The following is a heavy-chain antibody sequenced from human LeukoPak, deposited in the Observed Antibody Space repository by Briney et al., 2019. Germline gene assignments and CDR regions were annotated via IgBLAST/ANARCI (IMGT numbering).Heavy chain of an antibody. J-gene: IGHJ4*02. CDR2: ISSSGSTI. D-gene: IGHD1-26*01. Sequence: PGGSLRLSCAASGFTFSSYEMNWVRQAPGKGLEWVSYISSSGSTIYYADSVKGRFTISRDNAKNSLYLQMNSLRAEDTAVYYCARRIVGATYFDYWGQGTLVTVSS. V-gene: IGHV3-48*03. CDR1: GFTFSSYE. CDR3: ARRIVGATYFDY.